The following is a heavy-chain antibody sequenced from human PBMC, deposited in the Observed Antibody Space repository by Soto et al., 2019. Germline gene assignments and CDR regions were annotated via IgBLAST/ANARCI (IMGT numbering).Heavy chain of an antibody. CDR3: TTGLAAAGTNF. CDR2: IKSKTDGGTT. J-gene: IGHJ4*02. D-gene: IGHD6-13*01. V-gene: IGHV3-15*01. Sequence: VQLVESGGNLVKPGGSLRPSCAASGFTFNAAWMSWVRQAPGKGLECVGRIKSKTDGGTTDFAAPVKGRFSISRDDSITTVYLQMNSLKIEVTAVYYCTTGLAAAGTNFWGQGTLVTVSS. CDR1: GFTFNAAW.